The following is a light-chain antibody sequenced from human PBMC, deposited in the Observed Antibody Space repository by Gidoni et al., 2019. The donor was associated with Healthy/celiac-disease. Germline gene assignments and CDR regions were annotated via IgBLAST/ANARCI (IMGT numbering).Light chain of an antibody. CDR2: GNS. CDR3: QSYDSRLSASVV. Sequence: QSVLTQPPSVSGAPGQRVTISCTGSSSNIGAGYDVHWYQQLPGTAPKLLLYGNSNRPSGVPDRFSGSKSGTSASLAITGLQAEDEADYYCQSYDSRLSASVVFGGGTKLTVL. CDR1: SSNIGAGYD. J-gene: IGLJ2*01. V-gene: IGLV1-40*01.